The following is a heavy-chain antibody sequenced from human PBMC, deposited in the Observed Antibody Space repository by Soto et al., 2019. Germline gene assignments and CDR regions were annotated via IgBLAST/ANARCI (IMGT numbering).Heavy chain of an antibody. J-gene: IGHJ4*02. CDR3: ARDLRFSSTNYFDF. Sequence: GGSLRLSCRTSGFAFNSYVMHWVRQAPGKGLEWVAVVWYDGSNEKYADSVKGRFIISRDSSENTLYLQMNTLRVDDTADYYCARDLRFSSTNYFDFWGRGTLVTVSS. V-gene: IGHV3-33*01. CDR1: GFAFNSYV. CDR2: VWYDGSNE. D-gene: IGHD2-8*01.